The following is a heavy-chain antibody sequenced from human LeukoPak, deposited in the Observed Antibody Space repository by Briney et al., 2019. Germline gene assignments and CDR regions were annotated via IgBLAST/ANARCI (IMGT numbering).Heavy chain of an antibody. CDR3: ARGVRLDGDDYYYYMDV. CDR2: IHYSGNT. CDR1: GGSISTYY. D-gene: IGHD3-10*01. V-gene: IGHV4-59*01. J-gene: IGHJ6*03. Sequence: SETLSLTCTVSGGSISTYYWTWIRQPPGKGLEWIGYIHYSGNTNYNPSLKSRVTTSVDTSKNQFSLKLSSVTAADTAVYYCARGVRLDGDDYYYYMDVWGKGTRSPSP.